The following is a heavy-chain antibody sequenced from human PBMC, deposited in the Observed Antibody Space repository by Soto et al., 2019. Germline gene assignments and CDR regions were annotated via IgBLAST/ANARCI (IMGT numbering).Heavy chain of an antibody. V-gene: IGHV3-23*01. D-gene: IGHD5-12*01. J-gene: IGHJ5*02. Sequence: GGSLRLSCAASGSIFENFGISWVRQAPGKGLGWISSISGGGFKKYYADSVKGGLPTSRKNSKSKEYLELNNLGAENAAVYNVAKYQGVYLVARATVDRFDPWGQGSVVTVSS. CDR3: AKYQGVYLVARATVDRFDP. CDR2: ISGGGFKK. CDR1: GSIFENFG.